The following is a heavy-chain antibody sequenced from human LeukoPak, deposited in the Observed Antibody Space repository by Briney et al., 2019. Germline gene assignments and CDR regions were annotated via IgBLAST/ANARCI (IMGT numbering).Heavy chain of an antibody. CDR2: ISSSSTTI. D-gene: IGHD4-17*01. V-gene: IGHV3-48*02. Sequence: PSETLSLTCTVSGSSISSSSYYWGWIRQAPGTGLEWVSYISSSSTTIYYADSVKGRFTMSRDNAKNSLYLQMNSLRDEDTAVYYCARGYYGDYVVDYWGQGTLVTVSS. J-gene: IGHJ4*02. CDR1: GSSISSSS. CDR3: ARGYYGDYVVDY.